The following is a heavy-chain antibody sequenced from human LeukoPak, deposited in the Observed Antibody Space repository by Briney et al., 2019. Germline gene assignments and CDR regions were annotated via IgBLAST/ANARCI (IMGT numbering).Heavy chain of an antibody. Sequence: GGSLRLSCADSGFTFSGYWMNWVRQAPGKGLEWVANINQNGGEKYYVDSVKGRFTISRDSSKNTVDLQMSSLRAEDTALYYCARDVDTRGHYARFDPWGQGTLVTVSS. CDR3: ARDVDTRGHYARFDP. CDR1: GFTFSGYW. CDR2: INQNGGEK. D-gene: IGHD5-18*01. J-gene: IGHJ5*02. V-gene: IGHV3-7*01.